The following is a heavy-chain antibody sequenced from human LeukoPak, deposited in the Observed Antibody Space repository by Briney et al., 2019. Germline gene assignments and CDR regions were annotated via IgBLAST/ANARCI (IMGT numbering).Heavy chain of an antibody. Sequence: PSQTLSLTCTVSGGSISSGSYYWSWIRQPAGKGLEWIGRIYTSGSTNYNPSLKSRVTISVDTSKNQFSLKLSSVTAVDTAVYYCARSHEEAFDIWGQGTMVTVSS. V-gene: IGHV4-61*02. CDR1: GGSISSGSYY. CDR3: ARSHEEAFDI. CDR2: IYTSGST. J-gene: IGHJ3*02.